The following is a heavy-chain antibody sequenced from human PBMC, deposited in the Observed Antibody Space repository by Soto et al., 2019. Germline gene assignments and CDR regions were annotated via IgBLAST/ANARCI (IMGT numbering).Heavy chain of an antibody. J-gene: IGHJ3*02. D-gene: IGHD2-21*01. CDR1: GYTFNIYA. CDR3: ARDCTYCGGDTGRGAFDI. Sequence: ASVKVSCKASGYTFNIYAIHWVRQAPGQRPEWMGWMNAGNGNTEYSPKFHGRVTMTRDRYARAAYMELSGLTSEDTAVYYCARDCTYCGGDTGRGAFDIWGQ. V-gene: IGHV1-3*01. CDR2: MNAGNGNT.